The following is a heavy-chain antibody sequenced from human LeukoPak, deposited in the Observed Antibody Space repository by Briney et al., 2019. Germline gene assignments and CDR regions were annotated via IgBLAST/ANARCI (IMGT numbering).Heavy chain of an antibody. CDR2: IYHSGST. V-gene: IGHV4-34*01. CDR3: ARGSLDPT. CDR1: GGSFSGYY. J-gene: IGHJ3*01. Sequence: PSETLSLTCAVYGGSFSGYYWSWIRQPPGRGLEWIGSIYHSGSTYYNPSLKSRVTISVDTSKNQFSLKLSSVTAADTAVYYCARGSLDPTWGQGTMVTVSS.